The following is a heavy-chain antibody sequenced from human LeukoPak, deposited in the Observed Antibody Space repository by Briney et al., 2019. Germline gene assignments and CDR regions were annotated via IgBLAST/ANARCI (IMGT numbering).Heavy chain of an antibody. CDR2: IYYSGST. V-gene: IGHV4-31*03. D-gene: IGHD5-12*01. J-gene: IGHJ5*02. CDR3: ARDVDIVATVWFDP. CDR1: GGSISNGDHY. Sequence: SETLSLTCTVSGGSISNGDHYWSWIRQHPGKGLEWIGHIYYSGSTYYNPSLKSRGIISVETSKNQFSLRLSSVTAADTAVYYCARDVDIVATVWFDPWGQGTLVTVSS.